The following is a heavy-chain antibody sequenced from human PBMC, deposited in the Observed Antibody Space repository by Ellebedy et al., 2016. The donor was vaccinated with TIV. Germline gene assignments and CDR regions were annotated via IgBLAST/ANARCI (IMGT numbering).Heavy chain of an antibody. CDR2: ISYDGSNK. Sequence: GESLKISCAASGFSFSSYGMHWVRQAPGKGLEWVAVISYDGSNKYYADSVKGRFTISRYNTKNSLYLQMNSLTAEDTALYYCAREWSSGSADYWGQGTLVAVSS. J-gene: IGHJ4*02. D-gene: IGHD6-19*01. CDR3: AREWSSGSADY. V-gene: IGHV3-33*05. CDR1: GFSFSSYG.